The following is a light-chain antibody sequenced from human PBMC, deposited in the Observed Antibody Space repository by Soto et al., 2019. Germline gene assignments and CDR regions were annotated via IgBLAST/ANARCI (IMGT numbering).Light chain of an antibody. J-gene: IGKJ1*01. CDR1: QSLVHSDGNTY. CDR2: RVS. V-gene: IGKV2-24*01. Sequence: DIVMTQTPLSSAVTLGQPASISCRSSQSLVHSDGNTYLSWFQHRPGQPPRLLIYRVSDRFSGGPGRFRGRWASHDFTPANPRGESEDFGGYFLLQANTTPWTFGQGTKVEIK. CDR3: LQANTTPWT.